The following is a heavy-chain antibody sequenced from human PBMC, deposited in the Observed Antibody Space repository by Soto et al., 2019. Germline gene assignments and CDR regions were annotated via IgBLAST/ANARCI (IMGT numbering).Heavy chain of an antibody. V-gene: IGHV3-30*18. CDR3: AKGGSSGWLLFDY. D-gene: IGHD6-19*01. CDR1: GFTFSSYG. Sequence: QVQLVESGGGVVQPGRSLRLSCAASGFTFSSYGMHWVRQAPGKGLEWVAVISYDGSNKYYADSVKGRFTISRDNSKNTMYLQMNSLRAEDTAVYYCAKGGSSGWLLFDYWGKGTLVTVSS. J-gene: IGHJ4*02. CDR2: ISYDGSNK.